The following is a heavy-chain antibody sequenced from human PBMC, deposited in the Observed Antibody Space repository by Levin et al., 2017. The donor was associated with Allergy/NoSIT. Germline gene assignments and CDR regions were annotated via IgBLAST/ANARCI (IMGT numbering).Heavy chain of an antibody. V-gene: IGHV4-30-4*01. CDR2: IYYSGST. J-gene: IGHJ4*02. D-gene: IGHD3-10*01. Sequence: NASETLSLTCTVSGGSISSGDYYWSWIRQPPGKGLEWIGYIYYSGSTYYNPSLKSRVTISVDTSKNQFSLKLSSVTAADTAVYYCARETRFGELFTFDYWGQGTLVTVSS. CDR1: GGSISSGDYY. CDR3: ARETRFGELFTFDY.